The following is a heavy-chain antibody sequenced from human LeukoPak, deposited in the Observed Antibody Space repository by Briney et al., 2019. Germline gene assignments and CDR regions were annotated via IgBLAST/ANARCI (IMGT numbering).Heavy chain of an antibody. Sequence: GGSLRLSCAASGFTFSSYAMSWVRQAPGKGLEWVSAISGSGGSTYYADSVKGRFTISRDNSKNTLYLQMNSLRAEDTAVYYCAKEDVRRSVERIAVAGPSGPFDYWGQGTLVTVSS. V-gene: IGHV3-23*01. CDR2: ISGSGGST. CDR3: AKEDVRRSVERIAVAGPSGPFDY. CDR1: GFTFSSYA. J-gene: IGHJ4*02. D-gene: IGHD6-19*01.